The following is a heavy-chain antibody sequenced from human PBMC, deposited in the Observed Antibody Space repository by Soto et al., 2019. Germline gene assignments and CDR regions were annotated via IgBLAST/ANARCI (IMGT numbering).Heavy chain of an antibody. CDR2: ISYDGSNK. J-gene: IGHJ3*02. CDR1: GFTFSSYA. V-gene: IGHV3-30-3*01. D-gene: IGHD6-19*01. CDR3: AREYTSGRTNHNPFDI. Sequence: GGSLRLSCAASGFTFSSYAIHWVLQAPCKGLEWVAVISYDGSNKYYADSVKGRFTVSRDNSKNTVYLQMNSLRVEDTAVYYCAREYTSGRTNHNPFDIWGQGTMVTVSS.